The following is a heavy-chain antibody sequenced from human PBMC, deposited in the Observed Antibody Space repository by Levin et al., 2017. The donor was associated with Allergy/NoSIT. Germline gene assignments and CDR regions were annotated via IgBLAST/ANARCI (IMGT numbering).Heavy chain of an antibody. CDR1: GFTFNRYG. Sequence: GESLKISCAASGFTFNRYGMGWVRQAPGKGLEWVSSISDSGRTTYYADSVKGRFSISRDSSKNMVYLQMDSLRGEETALYYCARVLSGLDPFDIWGQGTMVTVSS. CDR2: ISDSGRTT. V-gene: IGHV3-23*01. J-gene: IGHJ3*02. CDR3: ARVLSGLDPFDI. D-gene: IGHD6-25*01.